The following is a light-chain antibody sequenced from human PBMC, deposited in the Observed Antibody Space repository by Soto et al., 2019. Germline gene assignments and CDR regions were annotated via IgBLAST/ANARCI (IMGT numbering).Light chain of an antibody. V-gene: IGKV1-5*01. J-gene: IGKJ1*01. CDR2: DAS. CDR3: QLFYGFSRT. CDR1: QGIVRW. Sequence: DIHVTQSAPTLSASVGNRFTITCRASQGIVRWLAWYQQKPGKAPKLLIYDASSLESGVPSRFRGSGAGTEFTLTISSLQPDDFETYYLQLFYGFSRTFGQGTKVDIK.